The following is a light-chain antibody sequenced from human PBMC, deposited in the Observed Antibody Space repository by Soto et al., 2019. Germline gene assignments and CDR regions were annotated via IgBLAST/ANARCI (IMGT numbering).Light chain of an antibody. CDR3: SSYTSISTLV. CDR2: DVS. Sequence: QSALTQPAYVSGSPGQSITISCTGTSSDVGGYNYVSWYQQHPGKAPKLMIYDVSNRPSGVSNRFSGSKSGNTASLTISGLEAEDEADYYCSSYTSISTLVFGGGTKLTVL. J-gene: IGLJ2*01. CDR1: SSDVGGYNY. V-gene: IGLV2-14*01.